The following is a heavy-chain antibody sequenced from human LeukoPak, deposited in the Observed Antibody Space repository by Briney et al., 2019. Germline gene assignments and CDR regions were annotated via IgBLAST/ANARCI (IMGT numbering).Heavy chain of an antibody. V-gene: IGHV3-74*03. CDR2: INSDGSST. D-gene: IGHD5-12*01. J-gene: IGHJ6*02. CDR1: GFTVSSNY. Sequence: PGGSLRLSCAASGFTVSSNYMSWVRQAPGKGLVWVSRINSDGSSTTYADSVKGRFTISRDNAKNMVYLQMNSLRAEDTAVYYCVRASDVVATADWGQGTTVTVSS. CDR3: VRASDVVATAD.